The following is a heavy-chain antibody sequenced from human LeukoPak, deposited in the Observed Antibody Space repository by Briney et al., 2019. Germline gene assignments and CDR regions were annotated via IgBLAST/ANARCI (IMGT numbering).Heavy chain of an antibody. CDR2: INSDGSST. Sequence: PGGSLRLSCAASGFTFSSYWMHWVRQAPGKGLVWVSRINSDGSSTSYADSVKGRFTISRDNAKNTLYLQMNSLRAEDTAVYHCARVKMVRGVSLDYWGQGTLVTVSS. J-gene: IGHJ4*02. D-gene: IGHD3-10*01. CDR1: GFTFSSYW. V-gene: IGHV3-74*01. CDR3: ARVKMVRGVSLDY.